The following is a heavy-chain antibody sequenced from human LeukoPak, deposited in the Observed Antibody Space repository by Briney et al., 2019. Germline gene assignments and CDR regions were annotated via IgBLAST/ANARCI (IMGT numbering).Heavy chain of an antibody. CDR1: GFTFSNYG. CDR3: AKDQYFVTGYYSHMDV. CDR2: ISYDGSNI. D-gene: IGHD2-21*02. V-gene: IGHV3-30*18. J-gene: IGHJ6*03. Sequence: GGSLRLSCAASGFTFSNYGMHWVRQAPGKGLEWVAVISYDGSNINYAESVKGRFTISRDNSKNTLYLQMNSLRAEDTAVYYCAKDQYFVTGYYSHMDVWGEGTTVTISS.